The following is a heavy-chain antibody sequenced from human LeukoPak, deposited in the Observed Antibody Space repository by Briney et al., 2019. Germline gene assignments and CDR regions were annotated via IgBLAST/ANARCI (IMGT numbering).Heavy chain of an antibody. V-gene: IGHV3-30*02. CDR3: AKDSRSAAAMFQH. J-gene: IGHJ1*01. CDR1: GFSFSTYG. Sequence: GGSLRLSCAASGFSFSTYGMNWVRQAPGKGLEWVASIRNDESNKNYADSVKGRFTISRDNSKNTLYLQMNSLRVEDTAVYYCAKDSRSAAAMFQHWGQGTLVTVSS. D-gene: IGHD6-13*01. CDR2: IRNDESNK.